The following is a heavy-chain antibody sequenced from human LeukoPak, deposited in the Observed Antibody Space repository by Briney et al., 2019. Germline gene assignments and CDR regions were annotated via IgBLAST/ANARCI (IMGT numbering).Heavy chain of an antibody. CDR2: IYYSGST. CDR1: GGSISSSSYY. Sequence: SETLSLTCTVSGGSISSSSYYWGWIRQPPGKGLEWIGSIYYSGSTYYNPSLKSRVTISVDTSKNQFSLKLSSVTAADTAVYYCASSVHHTTGVLWFDYWGQGTLVTVSS. CDR3: ASSVHHTTGVLWFDY. D-gene: IGHD4-23*01. J-gene: IGHJ4*02. V-gene: IGHV4-39*07.